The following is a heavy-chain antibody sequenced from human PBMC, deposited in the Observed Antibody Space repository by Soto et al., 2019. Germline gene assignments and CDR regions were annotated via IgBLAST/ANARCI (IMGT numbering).Heavy chain of an antibody. J-gene: IGHJ6*02. CDR2: IKNDGSTT. CDR3: GRGVPNHYGVDV. CDR1: GFTFSSYW. Sequence: EVQLVESGGGLVQPGGSLRLSCEASGFTFSSYWMHWVRQAPGKGLVWVSRIKNDGSTTNYADSVKGRFTISRDNAGNTVFLQMNSLRVEDTAVYYCGRGVPNHYGVDVLGRGTTVTVSS. V-gene: IGHV3-74*01. D-gene: IGHD3-10*01.